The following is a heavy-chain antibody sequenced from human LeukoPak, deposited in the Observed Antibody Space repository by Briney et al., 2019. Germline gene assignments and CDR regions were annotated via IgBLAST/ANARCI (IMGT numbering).Heavy chain of an antibody. CDR2: IYPGDSDT. D-gene: IGHD3-22*01. CDR1: GYSFTSYW. CDR3: ARSPLTLDRYYYVSSGYGRAFDI. V-gene: IGHV5-51*01. Sequence: PGESLKISCKGSGYSFTSYWIGWVRQMPGKGLEWMGIIYPGDSDTRYSPSFQGQVTISADKSISTAYLQWSSLKASDTAMYYCARSPLTLDRYYYVSSGYGRAFDIWGQGTMVTVSS. J-gene: IGHJ3*02.